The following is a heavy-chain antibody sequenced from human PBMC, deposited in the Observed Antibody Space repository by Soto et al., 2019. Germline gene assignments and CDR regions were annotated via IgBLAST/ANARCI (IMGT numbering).Heavy chain of an antibody. CDR1: GGLFSSYA. J-gene: IGHJ4*02. CDR3: ARGGSGYVWFNEF. Sequence: QEQLVQSGAEVKKSGSSVKVSCKDTGGLFSSYAVSWVRQAPGQGLEWMGGIITVFDKVYYAPKFQGRVTITADKSTNTAYMELSSLSSEDTTMYYCARGGSGYVWFNEFWGQGTLVTVSS. CDR2: IITVFDKV. D-gene: IGHD3-22*01. V-gene: IGHV1-69*06.